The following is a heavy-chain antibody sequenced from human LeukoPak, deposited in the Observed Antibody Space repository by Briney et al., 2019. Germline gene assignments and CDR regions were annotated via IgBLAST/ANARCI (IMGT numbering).Heavy chain of an antibody. Sequence: PGGSLRLSCAAPEFTFSSYAMHWVRQAPGKGLEWVADISFDGNNEHYADSVKGRFIISRDNSKNTLYLQMNSLRAEDTAVYYCANIIRKYTSGYYYFDYWGQGTLVTVSS. D-gene: IGHD6-25*01. CDR1: EFTFSSYA. CDR2: ISFDGNNE. J-gene: IGHJ4*02. CDR3: ANIIRKYTSGYYYFDY. V-gene: IGHV3-30-3*01.